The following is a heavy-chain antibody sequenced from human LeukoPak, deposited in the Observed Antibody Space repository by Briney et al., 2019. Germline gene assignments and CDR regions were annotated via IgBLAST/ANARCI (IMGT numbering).Heavy chain of an antibody. J-gene: IGHJ4*02. Sequence: PGGSLRLSCAASGFTFSNYSMNWVRQAPGKGLEWVSYISSSGSTIYYADSVKGRFTISRDNAKNSLYLQMNSLRAEDTAVYYCARAPRTGTPAYWGQGTLVTVSS. CDR3: ARAPRTGTPAY. CDR1: GFTFSNYS. V-gene: IGHV3-48*01. CDR2: ISSSGSTI. D-gene: IGHD1-1*01.